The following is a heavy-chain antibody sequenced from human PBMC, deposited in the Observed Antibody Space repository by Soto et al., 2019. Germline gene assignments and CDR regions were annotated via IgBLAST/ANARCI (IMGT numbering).Heavy chain of an antibody. CDR2: IFYSGNT. Sequence: PSETLSLTCAVSGDSISGFYWSWVRQPPGKGLEWIGYIFYSGNTNSNPSLKSRVTISVDTSKNQFSLKLSSVTAADTAMYYCARHAGSGYNYYYMDVWGKGTRVTVSS. CDR3: ARHAGSGYNYYYMDV. J-gene: IGHJ6*03. CDR1: GDSISGFY. D-gene: IGHD3-10*01. V-gene: IGHV4-59*08.